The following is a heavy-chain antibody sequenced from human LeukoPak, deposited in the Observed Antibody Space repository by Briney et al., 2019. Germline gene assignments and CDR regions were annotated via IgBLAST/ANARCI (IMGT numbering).Heavy chain of an antibody. D-gene: IGHD2/OR15-2a*01. J-gene: IGHJ1*01. Sequence: GGALRLSCAASGCSFSNYWMTWVRQAPGKGREWVANIKEDDSEIYYVDSVKGGFTISRDNAKNSLYLQMTSLRAEDTAIYYCARLRVLDQWGQGTLVTVSS. CDR2: IKEDDSEI. CDR3: ARLRVLDQ. CDR1: GCSFSNYW. V-gene: IGHV3-7*01.